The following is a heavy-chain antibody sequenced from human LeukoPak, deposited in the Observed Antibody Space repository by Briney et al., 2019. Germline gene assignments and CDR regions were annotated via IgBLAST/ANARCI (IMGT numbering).Heavy chain of an antibody. V-gene: IGHV5-51*01. CDR1: GYTFSTHW. CDR3: ARREMRIGASSGGWFDP. Sequence: KPGESLKISCKGSGYTFSTHWIGWVRQMPGKGLEWMAFMYPGNSDIRYSPSFQGRVTISADKSASTAYLQWSSLKASDTAMYYCARREMRIGASSGGWFDPWGQGTLVTVSS. J-gene: IGHJ5*02. D-gene: IGHD2/OR15-2a*01. CDR2: MYPGNSDI.